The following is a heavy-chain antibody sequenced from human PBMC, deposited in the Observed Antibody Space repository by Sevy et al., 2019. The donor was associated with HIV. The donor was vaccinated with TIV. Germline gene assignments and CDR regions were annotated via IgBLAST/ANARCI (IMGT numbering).Heavy chain of an antibody. CDR2: ISYDGSKK. CDR3: ARVGVSYCTDDCYHRFDY. Sequence: GGSLRLSCAASGFTFSSYALLWVRQAPGKGLEWVSLISYDGSKKYYSDSVEGRFAISRDESKTTLFLQMNSLRSEDTAIYYCARVGVSYCTDDCYHRFDYWGRGTLVTVSS. CDR1: GFTFSSYA. J-gene: IGHJ4*02. V-gene: IGHV3-30*09. D-gene: IGHD2-21*02.